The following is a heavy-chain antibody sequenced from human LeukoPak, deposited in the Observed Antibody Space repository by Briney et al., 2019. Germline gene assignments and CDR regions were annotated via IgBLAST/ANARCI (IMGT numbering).Heavy chain of an antibody. CDR2: IYYSGST. CDR1: GGSISSYY. CDR3: ARGAPMATPLDY. D-gene: IGHD5-24*01. Sequence: SETLSPTCTVSGGSISSYYWSWIRQPPGKGLEWIGYIYYSGSTNYNPSLKSRVTISVDTSKNQFSLKLSSVTAADTAVYYCARGAPMATPLDYWGQGTLVTVSS. J-gene: IGHJ4*02. V-gene: IGHV4-59*01.